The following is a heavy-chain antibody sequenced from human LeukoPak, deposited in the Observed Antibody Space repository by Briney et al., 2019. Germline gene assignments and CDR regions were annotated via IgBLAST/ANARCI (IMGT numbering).Heavy chain of an antibody. J-gene: IGHJ4*02. CDR2: IYYSGST. CDR3: ASSDIVVAGFDY. V-gene: IGHV4-31*03. CDR1: GGSISSGGYY. D-gene: IGHD2-2*01. Sequence: PSETLSLTCTVSGGSISSGGYYWSWIRQHPGKGLEWIGYIYYSGSTYYNPSLKSRVTISVDTSKNQFSLKLSSVTAADTAVYYCASSDIVVAGFDYWGQGTLVTVSS.